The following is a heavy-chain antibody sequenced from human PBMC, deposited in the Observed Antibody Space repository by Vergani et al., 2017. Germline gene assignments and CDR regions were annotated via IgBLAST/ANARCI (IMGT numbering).Heavy chain of an antibody. CDR2: INPNSGGT. V-gene: IGHV1-2*02. D-gene: IGHD3-3*01. Sequence: QVQLVQSGAEVKKPGASVKVSCKASGYTFTGYYMHWVRQAPGQGLEWMGWINPNSGGTNYAQKFQGRVTMTRDTSISTAYMELSRLRSDDTAVYYCARLLGAGVATSFGVVIPPGFDDWGQGTLVTVSS. CDR1: GYTFTGYY. CDR3: ARLLGAGVATSFGVVIPPGFDD. J-gene: IGHJ4*02.